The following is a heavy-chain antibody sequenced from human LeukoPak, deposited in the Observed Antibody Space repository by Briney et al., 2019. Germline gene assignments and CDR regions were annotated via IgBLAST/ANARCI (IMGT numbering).Heavy chain of an antibody. J-gene: IGHJ4*02. Sequence: PGGSLRLSCADSGFTFSSYGMHWVRQAPGKGLEWVTFISYDGSEKYYADSVQGRFTISRDNSKNALYLQMNSLRAEDTAVYYCAKGWQLIDYWGQGTLVTVSS. CDR2: ISYDGSEK. D-gene: IGHD4-23*01. CDR1: GFTFSSYG. V-gene: IGHV3-30*18. CDR3: AKGWQLIDY.